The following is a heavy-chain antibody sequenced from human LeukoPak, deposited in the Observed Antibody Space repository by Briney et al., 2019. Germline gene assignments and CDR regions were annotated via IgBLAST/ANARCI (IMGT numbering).Heavy chain of an antibody. CDR1: EFSLSDYY. J-gene: IGHJ4*02. D-gene: IGHD1-26*01. CDR2: IKSKTDGGTT. Sequence: GGSLRLSCAASEFSLSDYYMTWVRQAPGKGLEWVGRIKSKTDGGTTDYAAPVKGRFTISRDDSKNTLYLQMNSLKTEDTAVYYCTTDYSGSYYWGQGTLVTVSS. V-gene: IGHV3-15*01. CDR3: TTDYSGSYY.